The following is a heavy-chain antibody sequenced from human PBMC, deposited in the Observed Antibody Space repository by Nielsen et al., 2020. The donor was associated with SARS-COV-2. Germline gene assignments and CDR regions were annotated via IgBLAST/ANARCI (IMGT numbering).Heavy chain of an antibody. J-gene: IGHJ4*02. CDR1: GGSISSGDYY. Sequence: TLSLTCAVSGGSISSGDYYWSWIRQPPGKALEWLARIDWDDDKFYSTSLKTRLTISKDTSKNQVVLTMTNMDPVDTATYYCARAPGYSSGWYFGYFDYWGQGTLVTVSS. V-gene: IGHV2-70*16. CDR3: ARAPGYSSGWYFGYFDY. CDR2: IDWDDDK. D-gene: IGHD6-19*01.